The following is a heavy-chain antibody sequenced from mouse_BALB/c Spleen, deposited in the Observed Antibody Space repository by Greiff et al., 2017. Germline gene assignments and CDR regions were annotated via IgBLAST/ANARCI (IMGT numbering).Heavy chain of an antibody. CDR1: GFSLTGYG. V-gene: IGHV2-6-7*01. CDR3: ARDNGYYRGHYYAMDY. J-gene: IGHJ4*01. Sequence: VKVVESGPGLVAPSQSLSITCTVSGFSLTGYGVNWVRQPPGKGLEWLGMIWGDGSTDYNSALKSRLSISKDNSKSQVFLKMNSLQTDDTARYYCARDNGYYRGHYYAMDYWGQGTSVTVSS. D-gene: IGHD2-3*01. CDR2: IWGDGST.